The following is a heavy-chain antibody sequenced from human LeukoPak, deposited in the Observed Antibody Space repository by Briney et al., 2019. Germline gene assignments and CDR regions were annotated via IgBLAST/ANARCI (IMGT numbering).Heavy chain of an antibody. D-gene: IGHD6-13*01. J-gene: IGHJ6*02. Sequence: GRSLRLSCAASGFTFDDYAMHWVRQAPGKGLEWVSGISWNSGSIGYADSVKGRFTISRDNAKNSLYLQMNSLRAEDTALYYCAKDIQGVGSSWYSGYYYYGMDVWGQGTTVTVSS. CDR1: GFTFDDYA. CDR2: ISWNSGSI. CDR3: AKDIQGVGSSWYSGYYYYGMDV. V-gene: IGHV3-9*01.